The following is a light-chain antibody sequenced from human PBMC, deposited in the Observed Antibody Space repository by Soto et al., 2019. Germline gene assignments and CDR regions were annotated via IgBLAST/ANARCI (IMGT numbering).Light chain of an antibody. CDR1: QSLVYSDGNTY. V-gene: IGKV2-24*01. CDR2: EIS. Sequence: EIVMTQTPLSSPVTLGQPASISCRSSQSLVYSDGNTYLSWLHQRPGQPPRLLIYEISNRVSGVXDXCSGSGAGTDFTLKISGVEAEDVGVYYCMQATQFPRTFGQGTKLEIK. CDR3: MQATQFPRT. J-gene: IGKJ2*01.